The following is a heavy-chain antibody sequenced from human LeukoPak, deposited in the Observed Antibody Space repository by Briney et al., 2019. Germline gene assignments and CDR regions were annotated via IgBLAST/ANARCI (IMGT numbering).Heavy chain of an antibody. J-gene: IGHJ4*02. Sequence: GRTLRLSCAASVFTFSSYVMHWVRQAAGNGLEWVAVISYDGSIKYHADSVQGRFTIARDNSKNTLYLQMNSLRAEDTAVYYCAREAPRRPGDYWGQGTLVTVSS. V-gene: IGHV3-30*04. CDR2: ISYDGSIK. CDR3: AREAPRRPGDY. CDR1: VFTFSSYV.